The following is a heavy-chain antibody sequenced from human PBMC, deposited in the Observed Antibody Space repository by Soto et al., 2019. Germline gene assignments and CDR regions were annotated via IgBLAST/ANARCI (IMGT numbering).Heavy chain of an antibody. V-gene: IGHV3-74*01. J-gene: IGHJ4*02. CDR1: GFTFNYFW. D-gene: IGHD4-17*01. CDR2: IHSDGSST. CDR3: ARGNYGGFDS. Sequence: PGGSLRVSWTASGFTFNYFWMHWVRQAPGKGLVWVSRIHSDGSSTTYADSVKGRFTISRDDAKNTLYLQMNSLTAEDTAVYYCARGNYGGFDSWGQGTLVTVSS.